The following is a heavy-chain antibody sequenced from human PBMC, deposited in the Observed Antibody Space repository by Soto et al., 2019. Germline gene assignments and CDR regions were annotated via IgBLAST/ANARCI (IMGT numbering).Heavy chain of an antibody. CDR1: GFTFSSYG. J-gene: IGHJ6*02. V-gene: IGHV3-30*18. Sequence: QVQLVESGGGVVQPGRSLSLYCAASGFTFSSYGMHWVRQAPGKGLEWVAVISYDGSNKYYEDSVKGRFTISRDNSKNTLYLQMNSLRAEDTAVYYCAKDLEGGMSRFHYYGVDVWVQGTTVTVSS. CDR3: AKDLEGGMSRFHYYGVDV. CDR2: ISYDGSNK. D-gene: IGHD1-26*01.